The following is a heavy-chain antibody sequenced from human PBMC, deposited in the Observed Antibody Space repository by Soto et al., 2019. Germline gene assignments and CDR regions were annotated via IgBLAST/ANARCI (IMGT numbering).Heavy chain of an antibody. V-gene: IGHV3-30-3*01. Sequence: GGSLRLSCAASGLSFSIYPMHWVRQAPGKGPEWVALISYDGTNKFYADSVKGRLTISRDNSKSTLYLQVDSLRPVDADVYYFARDVKASGGQEWAFNDFDSWSQRTLVTVS. CDR2: ISYDGTNK. CDR3: ARDVKASGGQEWAFNDFDS. J-gene: IGHJ5*01. CDR1: GLSFSIYP. D-gene: IGHD1-1*01.